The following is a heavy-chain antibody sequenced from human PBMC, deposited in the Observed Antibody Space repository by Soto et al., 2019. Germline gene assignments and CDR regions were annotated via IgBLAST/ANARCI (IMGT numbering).Heavy chain of an antibody. V-gene: IGHV1-46*01. J-gene: IGHJ4*02. Sequence: ASVKVSCKASGYTFTSYYMHWVRQAPGQGLEWMGIINPSGGSTSYAQKFQGRVTMTRDTSTSTVYMELSSLRSEDTAVYYCARDMGDGYNSVKPCPGYWGQGTLVTVSS. CDR1: GYTFTSYY. D-gene: IGHD1-1*01. CDR2: INPSGGST. CDR3: ARDMGDGYNSVKPCPGY.